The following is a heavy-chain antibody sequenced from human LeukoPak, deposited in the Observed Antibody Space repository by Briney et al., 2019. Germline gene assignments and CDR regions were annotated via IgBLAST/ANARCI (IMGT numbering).Heavy chain of an antibody. J-gene: IGHJ4*02. CDR2: IYTSGST. V-gene: IGHV4-4*09. CDR3: ARHSGSYYPFDY. Sequence: SETLSLTCTVSGGSISSYYWNWIRQPPGKGLEWIGYIYTSGSTNYNPSLKSRVTISVDTSKNQFSLKLSSVTAADTAVYYCARHSGSYYPFDYWGQGTLVTVSS. CDR1: GGSISSYY. D-gene: IGHD1-26*01.